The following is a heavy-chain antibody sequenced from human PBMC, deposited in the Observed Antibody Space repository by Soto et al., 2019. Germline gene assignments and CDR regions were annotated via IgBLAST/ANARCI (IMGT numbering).Heavy chain of an antibody. Sequence: PGWALRLSCAASGFTFSSYAMHWVRQAPGKGLEWVAVISYDGSNKYYADSVKGRFTISRDNSKNTLPLQMNSLRAEDTAVYYCARGPSSLTRFDYWGQGTLVTVSS. J-gene: IGHJ4*02. D-gene: IGHD2-2*01. CDR1: GFTFSSYA. V-gene: IGHV3-30-3*01. CDR3: ARGPSSLTRFDY. CDR2: ISYDGSNK.